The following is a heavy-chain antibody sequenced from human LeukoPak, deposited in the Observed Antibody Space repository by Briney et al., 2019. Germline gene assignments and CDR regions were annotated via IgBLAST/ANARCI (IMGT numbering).Heavy chain of an antibody. D-gene: IGHD4-17*01. CDR2: IKQDGSEK. CDR1: GFTLSSYW. CDR3: ARAVVYGDYQIFDY. J-gene: IGHJ4*02. V-gene: IGHV3-7*01. Sequence: GGSLRLSCAASGFTLSSYWMSWVRQAPGKGLEWVANIKQDGSEKYYVDSVKGRFTISRDNAKISLYLQMNSLKAEDTAVYYCARAVVYGDYQIFDYWGQGTLVTVSS.